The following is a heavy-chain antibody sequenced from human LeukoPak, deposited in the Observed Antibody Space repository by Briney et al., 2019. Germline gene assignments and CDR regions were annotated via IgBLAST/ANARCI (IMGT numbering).Heavy chain of an antibody. V-gene: IGHV3-48*03. CDR3: ATKHDY. CDR1: GVTFSTYE. CDR2: ISSGGSTI. J-gene: IGHJ4*02. Sequence: GGSLRLSCAASGVTFSTYEMNWVRQAPGKGLEWVSHISSGGSTIYYADSVKGRFTISRDNARNSLYLQMNSLRAEDMAVYYCATKHDYWGQGTLVTVSS.